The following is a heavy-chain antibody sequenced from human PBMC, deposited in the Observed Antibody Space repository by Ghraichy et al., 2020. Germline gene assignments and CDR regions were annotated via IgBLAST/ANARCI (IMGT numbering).Heavy chain of an antibody. Sequence: GGSLRLSCAASGFTFSSYGMHWVRQAPGKGLEWVAVIWYDGSNKYYADSVKGRFTISRDNSKNTLYLQMNSLRAEDTAVYYCARVEDYGDYYYGMDVWGQGTTVTVSS. CDR2: IWYDGSNK. CDR3: ARVEDYGDYYYGMDV. D-gene: IGHD4-17*01. J-gene: IGHJ6*02. CDR1: GFTFSSYG. V-gene: IGHV3-33*01.